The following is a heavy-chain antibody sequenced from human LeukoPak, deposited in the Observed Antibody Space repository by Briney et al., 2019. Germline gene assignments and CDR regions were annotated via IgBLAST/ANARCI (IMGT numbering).Heavy chain of an antibody. D-gene: IGHD1-26*01. CDR2: ISSSSSYI. CDR1: GFTFSSYS. Sequence: GSLRLSCAASGFTFSSYSMNWVRQAPGKGLEGVSSISSSSSYIYYADSVKGRFTISRDNAKNSLYLQMNSLRAEDTAVYYCARGANSGSYPPHFDYWGQGTLVTVSS. CDR3: ARGANSGSYPPHFDY. J-gene: IGHJ4*02. V-gene: IGHV3-21*01.